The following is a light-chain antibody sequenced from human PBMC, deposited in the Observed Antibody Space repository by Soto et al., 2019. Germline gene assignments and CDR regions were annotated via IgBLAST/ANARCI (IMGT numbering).Light chain of an antibody. Sequence: QSVLTQPPSVSGAPGQRVTISCTGSNSNIGAGYAVHWYQQLPGTAPKLLIYTYATRPSGVPDRFSGSQYGTSATLAITGLQAEDEADYYCQSFDSSHVVFGGGTKVPVL. J-gene: IGLJ2*01. CDR1: NSNIGAGYA. V-gene: IGLV1-40*01. CDR3: QSFDSSHVV. CDR2: TYA.